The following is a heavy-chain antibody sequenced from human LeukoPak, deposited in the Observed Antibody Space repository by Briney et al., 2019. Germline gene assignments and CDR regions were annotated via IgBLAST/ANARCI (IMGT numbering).Heavy chain of an antibody. CDR3: ARDYGDSPGDY. Sequence: GASVKVSCKASGGTFSSYAISWVRQAPGQGLEWMGRIIPILGIANYAQKFQGRVTITADKSTSTAYMELSSLRSEDTAVYYCARDYGDSPGDYWGQGTLVTVSS. CDR2: IIPILGIA. CDR1: GGTFSSYA. J-gene: IGHJ4*02. V-gene: IGHV1-69*04. D-gene: IGHD4-17*01.